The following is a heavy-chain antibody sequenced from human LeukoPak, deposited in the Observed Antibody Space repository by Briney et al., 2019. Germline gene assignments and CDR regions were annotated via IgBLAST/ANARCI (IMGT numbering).Heavy chain of an antibody. CDR2: MNPKSGNT. Sequence: GASVKVSCKASGYTFTTYDINWVRQATGQGLEWMGRMNPKSGNTGYAQKFQGRVTITRDTSISTAYMELSSLRSEDTAVYYCARVAGSIDYWGQGTLVTVSS. D-gene: IGHD6-19*01. J-gene: IGHJ4*02. CDR1: GYTFTTYD. CDR3: ARVAGSIDY. V-gene: IGHV1-8*03.